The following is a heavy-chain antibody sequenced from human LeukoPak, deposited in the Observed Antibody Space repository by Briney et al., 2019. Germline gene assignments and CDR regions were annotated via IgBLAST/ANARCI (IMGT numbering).Heavy chain of an antibody. CDR1: GGSISSYY. V-gene: IGHV4-4*09. D-gene: IGHD1-26*01. CDR2: IYTSGST. J-gene: IGHJ4*02. Sequence: MASETLSLTCTVSGGSISSYYWSWIRQPPGKGLEWIGYIYTSGSTNYNPSLKSRVTISVDTSKNQFSLKLSSVTAADTAVYYCARGYSGSYYVFDYWGQGTLVTVSP. CDR3: ARGYSGSYYVFDY.